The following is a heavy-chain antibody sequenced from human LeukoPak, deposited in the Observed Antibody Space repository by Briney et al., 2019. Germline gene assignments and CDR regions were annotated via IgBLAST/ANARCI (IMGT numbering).Heavy chain of an antibody. Sequence: ASVRVSCKASGYTFTSYYMHWVRQAPGQGLEWMGWINPNSGGTNYAQNFQGRVTMTRDTSISTAYMELSRLRSDDTAVYYCARVGATVTKFDYWGQGTLVTVSS. J-gene: IGHJ4*02. CDR3: ARVGATVTKFDY. V-gene: IGHV1-2*02. CDR2: INPNSGGT. CDR1: GYTFTSYY. D-gene: IGHD4-17*01.